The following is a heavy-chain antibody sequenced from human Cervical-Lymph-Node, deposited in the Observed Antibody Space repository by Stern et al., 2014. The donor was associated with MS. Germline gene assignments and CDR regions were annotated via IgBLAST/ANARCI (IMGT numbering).Heavy chain of an antibody. CDR1: GFTFSSYA. Sequence: MQLVESGGGVVQPGRSLRLSCAASGFTFSSYAMHWVRQAPGKGLEWVALISYDGSKKYYADSVKGRFTISRDNSENTVYLQMNSLRVEDTAVYYCARVVAVAGTSFDYWGQGTPVTVSS. J-gene: IGHJ4*02. CDR2: ISYDGSKK. V-gene: IGHV3-30-3*01. CDR3: ARVVAVAGTSFDY. D-gene: IGHD6-19*01.